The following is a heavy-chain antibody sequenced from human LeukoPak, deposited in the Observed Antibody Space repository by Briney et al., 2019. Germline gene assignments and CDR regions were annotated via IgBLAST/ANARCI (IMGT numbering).Heavy chain of an antibody. Sequence: PSETLSLTCTVSGGSISSHYWSWIRQPPGKGLEWIGYIYYSGSTNYNPSLKSRVTILVDTSKNQFSLKLSSVTAADTAVYYCARGSGLLWFGELFGYWGQGTLVTVSS. CDR1: GGSISSHY. J-gene: IGHJ4*02. D-gene: IGHD3-10*01. V-gene: IGHV4-59*11. CDR3: ARGSGLLWFGELFGY. CDR2: IYYSGST.